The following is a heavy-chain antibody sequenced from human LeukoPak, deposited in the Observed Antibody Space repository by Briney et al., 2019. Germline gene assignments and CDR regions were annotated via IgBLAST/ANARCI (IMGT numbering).Heavy chain of an antibody. CDR3: ARDWSTVNAIDY. CDR1: GFTFSSFG. V-gene: IGHV3-30*02. CDR2: ILYDGSNQ. D-gene: IGHD4-17*01. J-gene: IGHJ4*02. Sequence: GGSLRLSCAASGFTFSSFGMHWVRQAPGKGLEWVAFILYDGSNQYYADSVKGRFSISRDNSKNTLYLQKNSLRPEDTAVYYCARDWSTVNAIDYWGQGTLVTVSS.